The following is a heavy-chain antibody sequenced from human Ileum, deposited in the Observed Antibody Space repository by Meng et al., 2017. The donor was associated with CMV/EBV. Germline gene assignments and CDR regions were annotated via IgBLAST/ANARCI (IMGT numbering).Heavy chain of an antibody. V-gene: IGHV4-59*01. Sequence: GSLRLSCTVSGGTISSYYWSWIRQPPGKGLEWSGYIYYSGSTNYNPSLKSRVTISVDTSKNQFSLKLSSVTAADTAVYYCARAIAVAGTRRAFDYWGQGTLVTVSS. J-gene: IGHJ4*02. CDR2: IYYSGST. CDR3: ARAIAVAGTRRAFDY. CDR1: GGTISSYY. D-gene: IGHD6-19*01.